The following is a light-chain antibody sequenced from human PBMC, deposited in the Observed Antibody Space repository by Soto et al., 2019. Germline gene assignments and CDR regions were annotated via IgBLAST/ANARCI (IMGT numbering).Light chain of an antibody. V-gene: IGKV3-11*01. Sequence: EIVLTQSPATLSLSPGERATLSCRASQSVSSYLAWYQQKPGQAPRLLIYDASNRATGIPARFSGSGSGTDFTLTISSREPEDFAVYYCQQRSNWPPALTFGGGTKVESK. CDR1: QSVSSY. CDR2: DAS. J-gene: IGKJ4*01. CDR3: QQRSNWPPALT.